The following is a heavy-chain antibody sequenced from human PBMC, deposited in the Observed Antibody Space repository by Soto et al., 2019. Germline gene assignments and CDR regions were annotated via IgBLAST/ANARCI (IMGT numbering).Heavy chain of an antibody. Sequence: EVQLLESGGGLVQPGGSLRLSCAASGFTFSSYAMSWVRQAPGKGLEWVSAISGSGGSTYYADSVKGRFTISRDNSKNTMYLQMNSLRAEDTAVYYCAKDFIAAARYYYYYGMDVWGQGTTVTVSS. CDR2: ISGSGGST. V-gene: IGHV3-23*01. CDR3: AKDFIAAARYYYYYGMDV. CDR1: GFTFSSYA. D-gene: IGHD6-13*01. J-gene: IGHJ6*02.